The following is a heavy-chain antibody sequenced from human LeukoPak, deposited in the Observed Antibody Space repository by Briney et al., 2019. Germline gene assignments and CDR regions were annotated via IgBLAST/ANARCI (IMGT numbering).Heavy chain of an antibody. CDR3: ARGFDSKSSYFDF. CDR1: GGSISNYY. CDR2: IYYSGST. D-gene: IGHD5-12*01. J-gene: IGHJ4*02. Sequence: SETLSLTCTVSGGSISNYYMNWIRQPPGKGLEWFGYIYYSGSTQYNPSLNSRVTISLYTSNHQFSLKLRSVTAADTAVYYWARGFDSKSSYFDFWGQGTLVTVSS. V-gene: IGHV4-59*01.